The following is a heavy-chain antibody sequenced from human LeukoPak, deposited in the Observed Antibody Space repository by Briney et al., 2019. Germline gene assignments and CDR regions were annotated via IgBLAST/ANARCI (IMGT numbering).Heavy chain of an antibody. CDR2: ITPNSGDT. CDR3: APTQAYSTHGFAF. V-gene: IGHV1-2*02. Sequence: WASVKVSCKASGYTFTAYYMHWVRQAPGQGLEWVGWITPNSGDTNYAQKFQGRVTMARDTSISTAYMELSRLRSDDTAVYYCAPTQAYSTHGFAFWGQGTLVTVSS. CDR1: GYTFTAYY. J-gene: IGHJ4*02. D-gene: IGHD6-13*01.